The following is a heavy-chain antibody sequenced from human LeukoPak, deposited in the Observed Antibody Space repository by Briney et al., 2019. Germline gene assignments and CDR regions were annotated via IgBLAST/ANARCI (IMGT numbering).Heavy chain of an antibody. D-gene: IGHD3-3*01. CDR1: GGSISCYY. Sequence: SETLSLTCTVSGGSISCYYWSWIRQPPGKGLEWIGYIYYSGSTNYNPSLKSRVTISVDTSKNQFSLKLSSVTAADTAVYYCARGPHYDFQLDYWGQGTLVTVSS. CDR2: IYYSGST. J-gene: IGHJ4*02. CDR3: ARGPHYDFQLDY. V-gene: IGHV4-59*01.